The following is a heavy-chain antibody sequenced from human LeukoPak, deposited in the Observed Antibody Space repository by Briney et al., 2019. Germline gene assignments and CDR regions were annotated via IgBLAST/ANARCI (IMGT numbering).Heavy chain of an antibody. V-gene: IGHV3-48*02. CDR1: GFTFRLYS. Sequence: GGSLRLSCAASGFTFRLYSMNWVRQAPGKGLEWLSYIRSTDGAIAYADSVKGRFTISRDDAKNSLYLQMNSLRDEDTAVYYCARDRDWASDYWGQGTQITVSS. CDR3: ARDRDWASDY. CDR2: IRSTDGAI. D-gene: IGHD3-9*01. J-gene: IGHJ4*02.